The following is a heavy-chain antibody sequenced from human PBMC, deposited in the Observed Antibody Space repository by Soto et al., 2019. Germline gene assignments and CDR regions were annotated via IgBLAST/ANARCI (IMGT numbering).Heavy chain of an antibody. J-gene: IGHJ4*02. Sequence: ASVKVSCKGFGYSFMKYGINWVRQAPGQGXEWVGWISPYSGYTHSAQKFHGRLTLTTDTAASTAYMELRILRSADTALYYCAREASVLIPAAQPSSFDSWGQGTLVTVSS. CDR1: GYSFMKYG. CDR2: ISPYSGYT. D-gene: IGHD2-2*01. V-gene: IGHV1-18*01. CDR3: AREASVLIPAAQPSSFDS.